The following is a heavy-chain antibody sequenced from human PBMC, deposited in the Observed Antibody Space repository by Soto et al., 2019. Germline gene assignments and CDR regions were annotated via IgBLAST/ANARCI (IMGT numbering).Heavy chain of an antibody. J-gene: IGHJ4*02. V-gene: IGHV1-18*01. Sequence: ASVKVSCKASGGTFSSYAISWVRQAPGQGLEWMGTINPTATNKAYAQKLKGRVIMTTDTSTSTAYMELKSLRSDDTAMYYCARGPDPTYSDYWGQGTLVTAPQ. CDR1: GGTFSSYA. CDR3: ARGPDPTYSDY. CDR2: INPTATNK.